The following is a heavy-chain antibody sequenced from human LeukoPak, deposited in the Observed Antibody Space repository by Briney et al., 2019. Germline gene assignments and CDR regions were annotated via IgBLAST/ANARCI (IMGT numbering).Heavy chain of an antibody. D-gene: IGHD6-25*01. J-gene: IGHJ6*02. CDR1: GGTFSSYA. CDR2: IIPIFGTA. Sequence: ASVKVSCKASGGTFSSYAISWVRQALGQGLEWMGGIIPIFGTANYAQKFQGRVTITADESTSTAYMELSSLRSEDTAVYYCARDRSAFMDVWGQGTTVTVSS. CDR3: ARDRSAFMDV. V-gene: IGHV1-69*13.